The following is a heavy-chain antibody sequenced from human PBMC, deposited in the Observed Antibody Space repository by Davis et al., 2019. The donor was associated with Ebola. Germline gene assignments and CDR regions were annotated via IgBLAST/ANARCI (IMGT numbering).Heavy chain of an antibody. J-gene: IGHJ5*02. CDR2: INPNSGGT. V-gene: IGHV1-2*02. D-gene: IGHD2-2*02. Sequence: ASVTVSCEASGGTFSSYAISWVRQAPGQGLEWMGWINPNSGGTNYAQKFQGRVTMTRDTSISTAYMELSRLRSDDTAVYYCARDRPAAIRSVNWFDPWGQGTLVTVSS. CDR3: ARDRPAAIRSVNWFDP. CDR1: GGTFSSYA.